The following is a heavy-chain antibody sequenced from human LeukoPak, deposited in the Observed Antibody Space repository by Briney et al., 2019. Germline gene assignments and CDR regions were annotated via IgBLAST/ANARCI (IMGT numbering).Heavy chain of an antibody. J-gene: IGHJ3*02. CDR2: IIPIFGTA. CDR3: AVDCSGGSCYSWRLDAFDI. Sequence: GSSVKVSCKASGGTFSSYAISWVRQAPGQGLEWMGRIIPIFGTANYAQKFQGRVTVTTDESTSTAYMELSSPRSEDAAVYYCAVDCSGGSCYSWRLDAFDIWGQGTMVTVSS. CDR1: GGTFSSYA. V-gene: IGHV1-69*05. D-gene: IGHD2-15*01.